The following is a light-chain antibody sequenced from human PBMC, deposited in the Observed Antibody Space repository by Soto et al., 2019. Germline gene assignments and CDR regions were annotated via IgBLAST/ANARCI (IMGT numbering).Light chain of an antibody. CDR1: QSVSNNY. J-gene: IGKJ1*01. CDR3: QQYGSSGT. Sequence: EIVLTQSPGTLSLSPGERATLSCRASQSVSNNYLAWYQQKPGQAPRLLIYGASNIATGIPDRFSGSGSGTEFTLTISRLEPENFAVYYCQQYGSSGTFGQGTKVEIK. CDR2: GAS. V-gene: IGKV3-20*01.